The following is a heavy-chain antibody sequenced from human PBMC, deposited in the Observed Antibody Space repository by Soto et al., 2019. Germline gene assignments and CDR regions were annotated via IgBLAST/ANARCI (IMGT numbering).Heavy chain of an antibody. D-gene: IGHD6-19*01. Sequence: QVQLVQSGAEVKKPGASVKVSCKASGYTFTSYGISWVRQAPGQGLEWMGWISAYNGNTNYAQKCQGRVNMTTATSTSTAYMELRSLRCDDTAVYSCARDLAVGLVDYWGQGTLVTVSS. V-gene: IGHV1-18*01. J-gene: IGHJ4*02. CDR3: ARDLAVGLVDY. CDR1: GYTFTSYG. CDR2: ISAYNGNT.